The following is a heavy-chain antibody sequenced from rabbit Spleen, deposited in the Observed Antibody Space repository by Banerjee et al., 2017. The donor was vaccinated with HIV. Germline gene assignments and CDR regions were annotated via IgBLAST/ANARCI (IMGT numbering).Heavy chain of an antibody. CDR2: INTATGKA. CDR1: GFSFSDTDV. Sequence: QSLEESGGDLVKPEGSLTLTCKASGFSFSDTDVMCWVRQAPGKGLEWIACINTATGKAVYASWAKGRFTISKTSSTTVTLQMTSLTAADTATYFCARGYSSGYHNYVEAFNLWGPGTLVTVS. CDR3: ARGYSSGYHNYVEAFNL. J-gene: IGHJ4*01. D-gene: IGHD1-1*01. V-gene: IGHV1S40*01.